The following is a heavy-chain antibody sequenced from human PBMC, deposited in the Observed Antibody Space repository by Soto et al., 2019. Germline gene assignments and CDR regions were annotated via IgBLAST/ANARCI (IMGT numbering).Heavy chain of an antibody. Sequence: QVQLVESGGGVVQPGRSLRLSCAASGFTFSSYGMHWVRQAPGKGLEWVAVISYDGSNKYYADSVKGRFTISRDNSKNTLYLQMNSLRAEDTAVYYCAKGTMLDWYFDLWGRGTLVTVSS. D-gene: IGHD3-10*02. V-gene: IGHV3-30*18. CDR1: GFTFSSYG. CDR3: AKGTMLDWYFDL. CDR2: ISYDGSNK. J-gene: IGHJ2*01.